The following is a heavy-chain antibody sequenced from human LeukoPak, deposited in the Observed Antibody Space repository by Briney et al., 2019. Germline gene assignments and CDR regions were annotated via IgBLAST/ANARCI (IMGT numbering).Heavy chain of an antibody. Sequence: ASVKVSCKASGYTFTSYDINWVRQATGQGLEWMGWMNPNSGNTGYAQRFQGRVTMTRNTSISTAYMKLSSLRSEDTAVYYCASIRYCSSTSCQTEFDYWGQGTLVTVSS. CDR1: GYTFTSYD. V-gene: IGHV1-8*01. CDR2: MNPNSGNT. CDR3: ASIRYCSSTSCQTEFDY. D-gene: IGHD2-2*01. J-gene: IGHJ4*02.